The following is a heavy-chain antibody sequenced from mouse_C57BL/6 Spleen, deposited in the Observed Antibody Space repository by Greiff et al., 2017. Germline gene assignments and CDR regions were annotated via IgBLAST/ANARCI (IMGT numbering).Heavy chain of an antibody. Sequence: VMLVESGPGLVQPSQSLSITCTVSGFSLTSYGVHWVRQSPGKGLEWLGVIWSGGSTDYNAAFISRLSISKDNSKSQVFFKMNSLQADDTAIYYCARKGAGTPYAMDYWGQGTSVTVSS. J-gene: IGHJ4*01. CDR3: ARKGAGTPYAMDY. D-gene: IGHD4-1*01. CDR2: IWSGGST. V-gene: IGHV2-2*01. CDR1: GFSLTSYG.